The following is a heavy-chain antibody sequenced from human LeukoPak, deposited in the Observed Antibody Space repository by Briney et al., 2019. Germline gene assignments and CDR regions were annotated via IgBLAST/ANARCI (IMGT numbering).Heavy chain of an antibody. Sequence: GGSLRLSCAASGFTFSSYEMNWVRQAPGKGLEWVSYISSSGSTIYYADSVKGRFTISRDNAKNSLYLQMNSLRAADTAVYYCARGVVPAANVDFGFDYWGQGTLVTVSS. CDR1: GFTFSSYE. D-gene: IGHD2-2*01. CDR3: ARGVVPAANVDFGFDY. J-gene: IGHJ4*02. CDR2: ISSSGSTI. V-gene: IGHV3-48*03.